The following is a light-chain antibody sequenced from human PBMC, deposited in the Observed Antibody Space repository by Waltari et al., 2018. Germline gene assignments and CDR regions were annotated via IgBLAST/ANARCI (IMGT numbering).Light chain of an antibody. CDR3: QQYGTWLT. V-gene: IGKV3-20*01. J-gene: IGKJ4*01. CDR1: QSVRNSY. Sequence: EIVLTQSPGTLSLSPGERATLSCRASQSVRNSYLAWYQQKPGQAPRLLIYGASSRATAIPDRFSGSGSETDFTLTISRLEPEDFAVYYCQQYGTWLTFGGGTKVEIK. CDR2: GAS.